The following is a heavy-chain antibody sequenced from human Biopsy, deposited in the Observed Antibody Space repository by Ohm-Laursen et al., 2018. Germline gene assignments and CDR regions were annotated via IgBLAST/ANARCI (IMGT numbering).Heavy chain of an antibody. CDR2: IFKDGNT. D-gene: IGHD2-15*01. Sequence: GTLSLTCAVSGYSISSDYRWGWIRQAPGKTLEWLGNIFKDGNTHYNPSLRSRLIISIDTSKNQFSLMMTSVSGADTAVYFCARVEDCSGDNCPRLAFDLWGQGTTVIVSS. CDR1: GYSISSDYR. CDR3: ARVEDCSGDNCPRLAFDL. V-gene: IGHV4-38-2*01. J-gene: IGHJ3*01.